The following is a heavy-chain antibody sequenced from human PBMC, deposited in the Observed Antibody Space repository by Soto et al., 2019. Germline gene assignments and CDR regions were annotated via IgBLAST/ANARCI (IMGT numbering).Heavy chain of an antibody. V-gene: IGHV4-39*01. CDR3: ARRHAPRYTTGNNHFDF. CDR1: SVSIYSGSFH. CDR2: INFSGST. J-gene: IGHJ4*02. D-gene: IGHD1-1*01. Sequence: PSETLSLTCTVSSVSIYSGSFHWGWIRQPPGKGLEWIGSINFSGSTYYNPSLKGRVTISVDTSKNQFSLNLRSVTAADTAVYYCARRHAPRYTTGNNHFDFWGQGSLVTVSS.